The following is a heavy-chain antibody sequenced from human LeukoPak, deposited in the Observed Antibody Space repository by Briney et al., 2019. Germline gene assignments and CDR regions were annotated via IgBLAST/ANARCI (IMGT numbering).Heavy chain of an antibody. CDR1: GFPFSSYW. D-gene: IGHD3-16*01. CDR2: IDEEGRTI. Sequence: PGGSLRLSCAASGFPFSSYWMHWVRQVAGRGLVWVSRIDEEGRTINYADSVKGRFTISRDNAKNTVYLQMSSLRAEDTAVYYCLRNIVGGLGVYFDSWGHGALVTVSS. J-gene: IGHJ4*01. CDR3: LRNIVGGLGVYFDS. V-gene: IGHV3-74*01.